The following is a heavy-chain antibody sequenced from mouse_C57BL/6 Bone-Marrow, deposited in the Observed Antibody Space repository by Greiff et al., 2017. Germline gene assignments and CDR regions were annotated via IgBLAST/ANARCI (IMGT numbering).Heavy chain of an antibody. Sequence: VQLKESGAELVRPGASVKLSCTASGFNIKDDYMHWVKQRPEQGLEWIGWIDPENGDTEYASKFQGKATITADTSSNTAYLQLSSLTSEDTAVYYCTIYYYGSSPGYWGQGTTLTVSS. V-gene: IGHV14-4*01. CDR1: GFNIKDDY. CDR2: IDPENGDT. CDR3: TIYYYGSSPGY. D-gene: IGHD1-1*01. J-gene: IGHJ2*01.